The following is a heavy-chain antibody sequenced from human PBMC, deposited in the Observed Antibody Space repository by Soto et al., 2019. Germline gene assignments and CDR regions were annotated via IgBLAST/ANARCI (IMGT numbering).Heavy chain of an antibody. CDR1: GYTFTSYG. V-gene: IGHV1-18*01. D-gene: IGHD4-17*01. J-gene: IGHJ4*02. Sequence: ASVKVSCKASGYTFTSYGISWVRQAPGQGLEWMGWMNAYSGKTDYAQKFQGRVTMTTDTFTSTAYMDLRSLSSDDTAVYYCVRDRLTVTGTKCFDYWGQGTMVTVSS. CDR3: VRDRLTVTGTKCFDY. CDR2: MNAYSGKT.